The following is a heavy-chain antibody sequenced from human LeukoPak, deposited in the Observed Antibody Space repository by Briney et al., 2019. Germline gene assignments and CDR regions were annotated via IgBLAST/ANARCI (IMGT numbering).Heavy chain of an antibody. Sequence: SETLSLTCAVYGGSFNNYCCNWIRQSPGKGLEWIAGIDYTGRTNYNPSLKRRVTISLDTSKNHFSLNLSSLTAADTATYYCARGPGAPVTGTRFFDPWGQGTLVTVSS. CDR1: GGSFNNYC. J-gene: IGHJ5*02. V-gene: IGHV4-34*01. D-gene: IGHD6-19*01. CDR3: ARGPGAPVTGTRFFDP. CDR2: IDYTGRT.